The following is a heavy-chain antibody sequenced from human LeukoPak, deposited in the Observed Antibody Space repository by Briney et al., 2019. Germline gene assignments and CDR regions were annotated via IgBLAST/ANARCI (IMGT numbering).Heavy chain of an antibody. CDR2: ISRRGSTR. CDR1: GFTFSACE. J-gene: IGHJ3*02. Sequence: GGSLRLPCAISGFTFSACELTWVRQAPGKGLEWVSYISRRGSTRYYADSVKGRFTISRDNAKNSLYLQMNSLRAEDTAVYYCARVATMVRVPLDALDIWGQGTMVSVSS. CDR3: ARVATMVRVPLDALDI. D-gene: IGHD3-10*01. V-gene: IGHV3-48*03.